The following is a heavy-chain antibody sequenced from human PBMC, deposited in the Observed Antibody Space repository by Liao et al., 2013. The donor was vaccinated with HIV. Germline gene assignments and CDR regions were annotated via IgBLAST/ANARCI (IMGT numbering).Heavy chain of an antibody. J-gene: IGHJ6*03. CDR2: VYHNGNN. V-gene: IGHV4-59*11. D-gene: IGHD3-10*01. CDR3: ARTRRHYGSGNYAHYFYYYMDV. CDR1: GGSMGGLY. Sequence: QVQLQESGPGLVKPSETLSLVCSVSGGSMGGLYWSWIRQSPGKGLEWIGYVYHNGNNNYNPSLTSRVTISLDAPKKQLFLQLDSVTAADTAVYYCARTRRHYGSGNYAHYFYYYMDVWAKGTTVTVSS.